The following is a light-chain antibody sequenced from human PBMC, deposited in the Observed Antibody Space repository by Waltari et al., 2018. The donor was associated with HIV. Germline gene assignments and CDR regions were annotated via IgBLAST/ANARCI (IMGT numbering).Light chain of an antibody. J-gene: IGLJ2*01. Sequence: QSALTQPASVSGSPGQSITISCTGASSDVGSYDLVSWYQQYPGKVPKLLHYEVDKRPSGISDRFSGSKSGSTASLTISGLQAEDEGDYYCCSYAISSTSVLFGGGTKLTVL. CDR3: CSYAISSTSVL. V-gene: IGLV2-23*02. CDR2: EVD. CDR1: SSDVGSYDL.